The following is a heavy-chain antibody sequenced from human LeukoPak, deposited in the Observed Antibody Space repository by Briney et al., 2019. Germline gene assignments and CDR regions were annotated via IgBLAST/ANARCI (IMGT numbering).Heavy chain of an antibody. CDR3: AKAPHQAGYSSSWYRDY. J-gene: IGHJ4*02. CDR1: GFTFSSYA. V-gene: IGHV3-23*01. Sequence: PGGSLRLSCAASGFTFSSYAMSWVRQAPGKGLEWVTAISGSGGSTYYADSVKGRFTISRDNSKNTLYLQMNSLRAEDTAVYYCAKAPHQAGYSSSWYRDYWGQGTLVTVSS. CDR2: ISGSGGST. D-gene: IGHD6-13*01.